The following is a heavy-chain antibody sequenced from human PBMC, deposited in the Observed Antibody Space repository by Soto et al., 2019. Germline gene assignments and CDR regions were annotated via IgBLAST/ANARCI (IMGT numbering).Heavy chain of an antibody. J-gene: IGHJ5*02. CDR3: ARHAQDYSNYDWFDP. CDR1: GYSFTSYW. Sequence: GESLKISRKGSGYSFTSYWISWVRQMPGKGLEWMGRIDPSDSYTNYSPSFQGHVTISADKSISTAYLQWSSLKASDTAIYYCARHAQDYSNYDWFDPWGQGTLVTVSS. V-gene: IGHV5-10-1*01. CDR2: IDPSDSYT. D-gene: IGHD4-4*01.